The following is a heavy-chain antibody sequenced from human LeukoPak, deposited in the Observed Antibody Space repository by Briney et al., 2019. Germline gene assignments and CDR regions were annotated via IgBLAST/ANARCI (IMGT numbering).Heavy chain of an antibody. V-gene: IGHV4-39*07. CDR3: ARVYYSSTYDYWYFDL. Sequence: SATLSLTCTVSGGSISSSSYYWGWIRQPPGKGLEWIGSIYYSGSTYYNPSLKSRVTISVDTSKNQFSLKLSSVTAADTAVYYCARVYYSSTYDYWYFDLWGRGTLVTVSS. J-gene: IGHJ2*01. CDR1: GGSISSSSYY. CDR2: IYYSGST. D-gene: IGHD6-13*01.